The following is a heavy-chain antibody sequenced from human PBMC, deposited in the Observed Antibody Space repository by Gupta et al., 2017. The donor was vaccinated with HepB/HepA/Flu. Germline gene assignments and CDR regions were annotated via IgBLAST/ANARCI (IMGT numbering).Heavy chain of an antibody. D-gene: IGHD2-2*01. Sequence: QVQLQESGPGLVKPSGTLSLTCAVSGVSISSSHWWTWVRLPPGKGLEWIGEIYHSGITNYQPSLKSRVTISVDKSKNQFSLKLTSVTAADTAVYYCARVSLLVPASVDVWGQGTTVTGSS. CDR2: IYHSGIT. J-gene: IGHJ6*02. CDR3: ARVSLLVPASVDV. CDR1: GVSISSSHW. V-gene: IGHV4-4*02.